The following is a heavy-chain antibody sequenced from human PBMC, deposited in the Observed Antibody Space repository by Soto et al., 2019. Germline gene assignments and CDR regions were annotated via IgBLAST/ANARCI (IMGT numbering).Heavy chain of an antibody. Sequence: GGSLRLSCAASGFTFGSYAMSWVRQAPGKGLEWVSAISGSGGSTYYADSVKGRFTISRDNSKNTLYLQMNSLRAEDPAVYYCAKNYWYTSQWAHPPPNWFDPWGQGTLVTVSS. CDR1: GFTFGSYA. D-gene: IGHD6-13*01. CDR2: ISGSGGST. V-gene: IGHV3-23*01. J-gene: IGHJ5*02. CDR3: AKNYWYTSQWAHPPPNWFDP.